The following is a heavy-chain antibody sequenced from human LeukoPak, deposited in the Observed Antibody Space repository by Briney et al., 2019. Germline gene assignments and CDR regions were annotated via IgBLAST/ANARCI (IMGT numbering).Heavy chain of an antibody. CDR1: GYTLTELS. CDR3: ARDAPGTIFGVVMYYYYGMDV. Sequence: GASVKVSCKVSGYTLTELSMHWVRQAPGKGLEWMGGFDPEDGETIYAQKFQGRVTMTEDTSTDTAYMELSSLRAEDTAVYYCARDAPGTIFGVVMYYYYGMDVWGQGITVTVSS. J-gene: IGHJ6*02. D-gene: IGHD3-3*01. V-gene: IGHV1-24*01. CDR2: FDPEDGET.